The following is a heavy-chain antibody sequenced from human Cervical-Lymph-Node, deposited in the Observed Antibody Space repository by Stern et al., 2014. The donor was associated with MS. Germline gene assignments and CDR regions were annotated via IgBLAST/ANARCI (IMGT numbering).Heavy chain of an antibody. CDR2: IYHSGST. CDR1: GGSISSGGYS. J-gene: IGHJ5*02. CDR3: ARVTPGDWFDP. Sequence: QLQLQESGSGLVKPSQTLSLTCAVSGGSISSGGYSWIWIRQPPGKGLEWIGYIYHSGSTSYNPSLKRLVTISVDRSKTQFSLKLSSVTAADTAVYYCARVTPGDWFDPWGQGTLVTVSS. D-gene: IGHD2-8*02. V-gene: IGHV4-30-2*01.